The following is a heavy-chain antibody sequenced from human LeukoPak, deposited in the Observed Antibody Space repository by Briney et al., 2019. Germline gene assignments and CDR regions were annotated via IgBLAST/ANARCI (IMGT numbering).Heavy chain of an antibody. CDR2: IYYSGIT. D-gene: IGHD6-19*01. J-gene: IGHJ4*02. Sequence: LETLSLTCTVSGGPISNYYRCWIRQPPGQALESIGYIYYSGITNYLPPLNRRVSISVDTSKIQFPLKLTSVTAAETAVYYCARVRYCSTNRCYDREFDNWGQGTLVTVSS. CDR1: GGPISNYY. CDR3: ARVRYCSTNRCYDREFDN. V-gene: IGHV4-59*01.